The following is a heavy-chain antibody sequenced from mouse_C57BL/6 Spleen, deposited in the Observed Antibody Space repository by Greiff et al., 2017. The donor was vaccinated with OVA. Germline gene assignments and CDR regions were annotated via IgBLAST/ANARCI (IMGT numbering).Heavy chain of an antibody. J-gene: IGHJ2*01. V-gene: IGHV14-4*01. Sequence: VQLQQSGAELVRPGASVKLSCTASGFNIKDDYMHWVKQRPEQGLEWIGWIDPENGDTEYASKFQGKATITADTSSNTAYLQLSSLTSEDTAVYYCTWGTTVVEDYWGQGTTLTVSS. CDR2: IDPENGDT. D-gene: IGHD1-1*01. CDR1: GFNIKDDY. CDR3: TWGTTVVEDY.